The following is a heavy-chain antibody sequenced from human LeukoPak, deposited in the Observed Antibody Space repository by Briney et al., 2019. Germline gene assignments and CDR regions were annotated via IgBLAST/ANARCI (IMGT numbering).Heavy chain of an antibody. CDR3: AREQYYYDSSGTPHWYFDL. D-gene: IGHD3-22*01. J-gene: IGHJ2*01. Sequence: SETLSLTCTVSGGSISNYYWSWIRQPPGKGLEWLGHIYYSGSTKYNPSLKSRVTISVDTSKNQFSLKLRSVTAADTAVYYCAREQYYYDSSGTPHWYFDLWGRGTLVTVSS. CDR2: IYYSGST. V-gene: IGHV4-59*01. CDR1: GGSISNYY.